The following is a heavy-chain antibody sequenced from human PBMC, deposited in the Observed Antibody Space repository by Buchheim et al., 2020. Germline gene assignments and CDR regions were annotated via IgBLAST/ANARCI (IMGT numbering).Heavy chain of an antibody. CDR1: GFTFSSYG. CDR3: AKNSRTDWEDLNYFDY. CDR2: IRYDGSNK. Sequence: QVQLVESGGGVVQPGRSLRLSCAASGFTFSSYGMHWVRQAPGKGLEWVAFIRYDGSNKYYAGSVKGRFTISRDNSKTTLYLQMNSLRAEDTAVYYCAKNSRTDWEDLNYFDYWGQGTL. D-gene: IGHD1-26*01. J-gene: IGHJ4*02. V-gene: IGHV3-30*02.